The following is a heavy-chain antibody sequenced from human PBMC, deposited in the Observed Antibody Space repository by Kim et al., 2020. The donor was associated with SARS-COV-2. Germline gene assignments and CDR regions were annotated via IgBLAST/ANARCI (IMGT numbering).Heavy chain of an antibody. CDR1: GFTFSNYG. Sequence: GGSLRLSCAASGFTFSNYGIHWVRQAPGKGLEWVAVISYDGSNKYYADSVKGRFTISRDNSKNTLYLQMNSLRAEDTAVYYCAKTSSSGYWYGMDVWGQGTTVTVSS. CDR3: AKTSSSGYWYGMDV. CDR2: ISYDGSNK. J-gene: IGHJ6*02. D-gene: IGHD3-22*01. V-gene: IGHV3-30*18.